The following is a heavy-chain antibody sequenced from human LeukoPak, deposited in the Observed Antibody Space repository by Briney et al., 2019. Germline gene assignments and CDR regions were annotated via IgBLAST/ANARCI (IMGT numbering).Heavy chain of an antibody. Sequence: PSETLSLTCTVSGGSISSSSYYWGWVRQPPGKGLEWIGSIYYSGSTYYNPSLKSRVTISVDTSKNQFSLKLSSVTAADTAVYYCAREGYSGSYYDAFDIWGQGTMVTVSS. V-gene: IGHV4-39*07. D-gene: IGHD1-26*01. CDR2: IYYSGST. CDR3: AREGYSGSYYDAFDI. CDR1: GGSISSSSYY. J-gene: IGHJ3*02.